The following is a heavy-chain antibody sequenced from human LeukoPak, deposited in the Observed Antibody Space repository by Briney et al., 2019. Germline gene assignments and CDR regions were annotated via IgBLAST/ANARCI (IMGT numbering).Heavy chain of an antibody. V-gene: IGHV3-48*03. Sequence: GGSLRLPCAASGFTFSNYEMNWVRQAPGKGLEWVSYISSSGSTIYYADSVKGRFTISRDNAMNSLYLQMTSVRAEDTAVYYCATQHYSSGWYYFDSWGQGTLVTVSS. J-gene: IGHJ4*02. CDR2: ISSSGSTI. CDR3: ATQHYSSGWYYFDS. D-gene: IGHD6-19*01. CDR1: GFTFSNYE.